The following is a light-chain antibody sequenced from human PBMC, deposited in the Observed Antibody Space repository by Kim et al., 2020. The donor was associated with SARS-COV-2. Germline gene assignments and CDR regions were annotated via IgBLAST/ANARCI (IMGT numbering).Light chain of an antibody. CDR3: GTWDSSLSAVV. CDR2: DNN. J-gene: IGLJ2*01. V-gene: IGLV1-51*01. Sequence: QKVTISCSGSSSKIGKNYVSWYQQLPNTAPKLLIYDNNERPSGIPDRFSGSKSGTSATLGITGLQTGDEADYYCGTWDSSLSAVVFGGGTQLTVL. CDR1: SSKIGKNY.